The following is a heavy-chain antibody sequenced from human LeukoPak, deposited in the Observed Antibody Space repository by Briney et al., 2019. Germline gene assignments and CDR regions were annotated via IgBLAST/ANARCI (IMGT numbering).Heavy chain of an antibody. J-gene: IGHJ4*02. CDR2: IKSKGGGGTI. V-gene: IGHV3-15*01. CDR1: GFPFSDAW. D-gene: IGHD2-2*01. Sequence: GGSLRLSCTGSGFPFSDAWMTWVRQGPGQGPEWVGRIKSKGGGGTIDYASPVKGRFTISRDDSEDTLYLQMNSLRTDDTAVCYCSKDLPHTRAWALNYWGQGALVTVSS. CDR3: SKDLPHTRAWALNY.